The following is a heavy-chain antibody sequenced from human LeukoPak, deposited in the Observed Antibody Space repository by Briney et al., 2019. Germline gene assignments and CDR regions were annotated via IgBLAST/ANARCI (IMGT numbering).Heavy chain of an antibody. D-gene: IGHD3-22*01. CDR3: ARKLYDSSRYGQTYYFDY. J-gene: IGHJ4*02. Sequence: ASVKVSCKASGYSFTSYYMHWVRQAPGQGLEWMGFINPSGSSAAYALKFQGRLTMTTDTSTSTAYMDLRSLRSDDTAVYYCARKLYDSSRYGQTYYFDYWGQGTLVTVSS. CDR2: INPSGSSA. CDR1: GYSFTSYY. V-gene: IGHV1-46*01.